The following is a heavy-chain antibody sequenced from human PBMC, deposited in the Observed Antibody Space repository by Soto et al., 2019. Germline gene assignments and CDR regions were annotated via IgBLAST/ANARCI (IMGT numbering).Heavy chain of an antibody. CDR2: FDPEDGET. D-gene: IGHD2-15*01. Sequence: TSVKVSGKVSGYTLTELSMHWVRQAPGKGLERMGGFDPEDGETIYAQKFQGRVTITKDTSTDTAYMELSSLRSEDTAVYYCALVYSRWFDYWAQGTLVPVSS. J-gene: IGHJ4*02. CDR1: GYTLTELS. V-gene: IGHV1-24*01. CDR3: ALVYSRWFDY.